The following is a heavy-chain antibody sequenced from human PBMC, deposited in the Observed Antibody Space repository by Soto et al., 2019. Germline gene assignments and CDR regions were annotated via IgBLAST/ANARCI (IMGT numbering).Heavy chain of an antibody. V-gene: IGHV3-23*01. D-gene: IGHD2-21*02. CDR2: ITGSGGTI. CDR1: GFSFNKYA. CDR3: AKDAVAGDGLWLVAE. J-gene: IGHJ4*02. Sequence: VHLLESGGGLVQPGGSLRLSCAASGFSFNKYAMVWVRQAPGKGQEWVSDITGSGGTIEYAASVKGRFTISRDNSKNTVYLQMNSLRAEDTAMYYCAKDAVAGDGLWLVAEWGQGTLVTVS.